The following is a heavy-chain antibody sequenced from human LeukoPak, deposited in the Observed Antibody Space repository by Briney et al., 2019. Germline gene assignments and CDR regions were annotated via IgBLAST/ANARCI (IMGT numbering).Heavy chain of an antibody. V-gene: IGHV1-2*02. CDR1: GYTFTVYY. CDR3: ANTPMTTVGGSFDY. D-gene: IGHD4-17*01. CDR2: INPNSGGT. J-gene: IGHJ4*02. Sequence: ASVKVSCTASGYTFTVYYMHWVRQAPGQGLEWMGWINPNSGGTNYAQKFQGRVTMTRDTSISTAYMELSRLRSDDTAVYYCANTPMTTVGGSFDYWGQGTLVTVSS.